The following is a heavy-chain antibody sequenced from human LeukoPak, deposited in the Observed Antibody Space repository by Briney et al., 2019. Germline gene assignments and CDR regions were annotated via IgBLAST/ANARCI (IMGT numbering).Heavy chain of an antibody. CDR2: ISYDGSNK. J-gene: IGHJ4*02. CDR3: ARGDSNYLDYFVY. V-gene: IGHV3-30*19. CDR1: GFTFDSNG. Sequence: PGGSLRLSCAASGFTFDSNGMHWVRQAPGKGLEWVAVISYDGSNKYYADSVKGRFTISRDNSKNTLYLQMNSLRAEDTAVYYCARGDSNYLDYFVYWGQGTLVTVSS. D-gene: IGHD4-11*01.